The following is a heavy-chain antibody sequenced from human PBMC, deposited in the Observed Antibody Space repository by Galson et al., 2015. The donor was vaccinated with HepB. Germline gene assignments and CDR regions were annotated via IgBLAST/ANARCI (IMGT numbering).Heavy chain of an antibody. CDR2: ISSSSSYI. V-gene: IGHV3-21*01. CDR3: AGKGSWEGKIWFDP. J-gene: IGHJ5*02. D-gene: IGHD3-10*01. Sequence: SLRLSCAASGFTFSSYSMNWVRQAPGKGLEWVSSISSSSSYIYYADSVKGRFTISRDNAKNSLYLQMNSLRAEDTAVYYCAGKGSWEGKIWFDPWGQGTLVTVSS. CDR1: GFTFSSYS.